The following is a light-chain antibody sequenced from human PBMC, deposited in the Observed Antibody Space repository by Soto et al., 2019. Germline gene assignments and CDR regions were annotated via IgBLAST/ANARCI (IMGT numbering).Light chain of an antibody. CDR2: HND. CDR1: SSNIGSYT. J-gene: IGLJ7*01. Sequence: QSVLTQPPSASGTPGQRVTISCSGSSSNIGSYTVNWYQQVPGTAPKLLVFHNDQRPSGVPDRFSGSKSGTSASLAISGLQYEDEADYYCAAWDASLNGVIFGGGTQLTVL. V-gene: IGLV1-44*01. CDR3: AAWDASLNGVI.